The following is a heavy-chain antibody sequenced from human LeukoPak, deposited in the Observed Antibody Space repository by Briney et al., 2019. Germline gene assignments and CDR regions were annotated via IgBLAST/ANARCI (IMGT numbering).Heavy chain of an antibody. CDR2: ISGSGDST. V-gene: IGHV3-23*01. Sequence: GGSLRLSCAASGFTFRSYAMSWVRQAPGKGLEWVSAISGSGDSTYYADSVKGRFTISRDNSLNTLYLQMNSLRAEDTAVYSCAKGHIAVAGPDAFDIWGQGTMVTVSS. J-gene: IGHJ3*02. CDR3: AKGHIAVAGPDAFDI. CDR1: GFTFRSYA. D-gene: IGHD6-19*01.